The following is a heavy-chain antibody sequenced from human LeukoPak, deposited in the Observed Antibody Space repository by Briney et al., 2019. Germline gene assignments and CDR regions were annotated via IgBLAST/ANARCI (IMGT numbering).Heavy chain of an antibody. CDR1: GFTFDDYA. D-gene: IGHD1-26*01. CDR2: ISWNSGSI. J-gene: IGHJ4*02. CDR3: ARETDSWELLADFDY. V-gene: IGHV3-9*01. Sequence: GGSLRLSCAASGFTFDDYAMHWVRQAPGKGLEWVSGISWNSGSIGYADSVKGRFTISRDNAKNSLYLQMNSLRAEDTAVYYCARETDSWELLADFDYWGQGTLVTVSS.